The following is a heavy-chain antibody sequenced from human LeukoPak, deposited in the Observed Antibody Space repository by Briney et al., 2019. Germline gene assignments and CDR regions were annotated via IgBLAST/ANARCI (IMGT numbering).Heavy chain of an antibody. CDR3: ARVGSGSYYSGPDY. Sequence: PSQTLSLTCTVSGGSMSSGPYYWSWIRQPPGKGLEWIGYIYYSGSTNYNPSLKSRVTISVDTSKNQFSLKLSSVTAADTAVYYCARVGSGSYYSGPDYWGQGTLVTVSS. V-gene: IGHV4-61*01. CDR2: IYYSGST. D-gene: IGHD1-26*01. CDR1: GGSMSSGPYY. J-gene: IGHJ4*02.